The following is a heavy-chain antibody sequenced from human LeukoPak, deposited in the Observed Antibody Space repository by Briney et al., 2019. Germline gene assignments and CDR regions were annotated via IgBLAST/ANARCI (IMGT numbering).Heavy chain of an antibody. CDR1: GGTFSSYA. J-gene: IGHJ6*02. CDR2: IIPIFGTA. Sequence: SVKVSCKASGGTFSSYAISWVRQAPGQGLEWMGGIIPIFGTANYAQKFQGRVTITADESTSTAYMELSSLRSEDTAVYYCARSPTRLYYYYGMDVWGQGTTVTVSS. CDR3: ARSPTRLYYYYGMDV. V-gene: IGHV1-69*13.